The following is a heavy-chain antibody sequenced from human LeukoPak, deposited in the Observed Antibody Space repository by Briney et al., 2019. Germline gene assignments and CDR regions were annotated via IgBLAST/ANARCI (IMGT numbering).Heavy chain of an antibody. CDR2: IYYSGST. Sequence: SQTLSLTCTVSGGSISSGGYYWSWIRQHPGKGLEWIGYIYYSGSTYYNPSLKSRVTISVDTSKNQFSLKLSSVTAADTAVYYCARGRNPYYYDSSGYESGAFDIWGQGTMVTVSS. CDR1: GGSISSGGYY. J-gene: IGHJ3*02. CDR3: ARGRNPYYYDSSGYESGAFDI. V-gene: IGHV4-31*03. D-gene: IGHD3-22*01.